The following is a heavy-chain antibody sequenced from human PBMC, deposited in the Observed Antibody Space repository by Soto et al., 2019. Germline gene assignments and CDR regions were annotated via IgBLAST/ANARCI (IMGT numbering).Heavy chain of an antibody. J-gene: IGHJ3*02. CDR2: VYNSGST. CDR3: AREGGGSYGAFDI. V-gene: IGHV4-59*01. D-gene: IGHD1-26*01. Sequence: SETLSLTCTVFGGSISSYYWSWVRRPPGKGLEWIGYVYNSGSTTYSPSFKSRVTISVDTSKNQFSLKLTTVTAADTAVYYCAREGGGSYGAFDIWGQGTMVTVS. CDR1: GGSISSYY.